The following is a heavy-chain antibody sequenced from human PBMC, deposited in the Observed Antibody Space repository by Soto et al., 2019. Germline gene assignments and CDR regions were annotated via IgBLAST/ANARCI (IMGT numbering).Heavy chain of an antibody. D-gene: IGHD2-2*01. CDR2: IYYSGST. Sequence: QVQLQESGPGLVKPSQTLSLTCTVSGGSISSGDYYWSWIRQPPGKGRVWIGYIYYSGSTYYNPSLKCRVSISVDTSRPQSARKVSTVAAGDTGVDYWGRDGLVPAAALGRDYSGVDVGGQGSMVCVSS. V-gene: IGHV4-30-4*01. CDR3: GRDGLVPAAALGRDYSGVDV. J-gene: IGHJ6*02. CDR1: GGSISSGDYY.